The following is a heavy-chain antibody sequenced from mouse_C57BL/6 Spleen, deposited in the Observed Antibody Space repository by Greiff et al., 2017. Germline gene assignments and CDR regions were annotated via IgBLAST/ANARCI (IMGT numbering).Heavy chain of an antibody. CDR3: ARGILLRGTYYFDY. V-gene: IGHV1-81*01. D-gene: IGHD1-1*01. CDR2: IFPRSGNT. J-gene: IGHJ2*01. Sequence: VKLQESGAELARPGASVKLSCKASGYTFTSHGISWVKQRTGQGLEWIGEIFPRSGNTYYNEKFKGKATLPADKSSSTAYMELRSLTSEDAAVYFCARGILLRGTYYFDYWGQGTTLTVSS. CDR1: GYTFTSHG.